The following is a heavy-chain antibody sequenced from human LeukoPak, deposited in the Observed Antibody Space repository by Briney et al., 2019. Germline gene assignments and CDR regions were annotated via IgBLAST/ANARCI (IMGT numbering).Heavy chain of an antibody. D-gene: IGHD3-22*01. Sequence: SETLSLTCTVSGGSISSYYWSWIRQPPGKGLELIGYIYYSGSTNYNPSLKSRVNTSLDTSKNQFSLKLSSVTAADTAVYYCARGLTYFYDSSGYYYLDWGQGTLVSVSS. J-gene: IGHJ4*02. CDR2: IYYSGST. CDR3: ARGLTYFYDSSGYYYLD. CDR1: GGSISSYY. V-gene: IGHV4-59*01.